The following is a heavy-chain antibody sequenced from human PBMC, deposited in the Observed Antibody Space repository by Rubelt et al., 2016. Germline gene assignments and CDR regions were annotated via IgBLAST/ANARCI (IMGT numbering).Heavy chain of an antibody. CDR2: TSSNNGNT. Sequence: QVQLVQSGAEVKKPGASLKLSCRASGYTFINYYMHWVRQAPGQGLEWVGWTSSNNGNTNYAQNLQGRVTMTTDTSTSTAYMELRSLRSDDTAVYYCARDGYFDLWGRGTLVTVSS. CDR3: ARDGYFDL. CDR1: GYTFINYY. V-gene: IGHV1-18*04. J-gene: IGHJ2*01.